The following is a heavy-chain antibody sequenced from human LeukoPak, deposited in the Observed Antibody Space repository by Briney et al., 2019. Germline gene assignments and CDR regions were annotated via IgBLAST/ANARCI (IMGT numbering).Heavy chain of an antibody. V-gene: IGHV3-11*01. CDR2: ISSSGSTI. Sequence: PGGSLRLSCAASGFTFSDYYMSWIRQAPGKGLEWVSYISSSGSTIYYADSVKGRFTISRDNAKNSLYLQMNSLRAEDTAVYYCXXXXXXWYPEGMDVWGQGTTVTVSS. CDR1: GFTFSDYY. CDR3: XXXXXXWYPEGMDV. D-gene: IGHD1-14*01. J-gene: IGHJ6*02.